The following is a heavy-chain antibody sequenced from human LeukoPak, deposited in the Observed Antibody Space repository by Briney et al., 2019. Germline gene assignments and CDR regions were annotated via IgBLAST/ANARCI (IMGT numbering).Heavy chain of an antibody. CDR3: ARDHEGGYSIEKWFDP. CDR2: INPNSDGT. D-gene: IGHD6-13*01. Sequence: GASVKVSCKASGYTFTGYYMHWVRQAPGQGLEWMGWINPNSDGTNYAQKFQGRVTMTRDTSISTAYMELRSLRSDDTAVYYCARDHEGGYSIEKWFDPWGQGTLVTVSS. V-gene: IGHV1-2*02. CDR1: GYTFTGYY. J-gene: IGHJ5*02.